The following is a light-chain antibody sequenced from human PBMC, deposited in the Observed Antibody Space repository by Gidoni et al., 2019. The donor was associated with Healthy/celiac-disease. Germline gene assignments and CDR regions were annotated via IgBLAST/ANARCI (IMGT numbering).Light chain of an antibody. CDR2: AAS. V-gene: IGKV1-6*01. CDR1: QGIRND. J-gene: IGKJ1*01. CDR3: LQDYNYPRT. Sequence: AIQMTQSPSSLSASVGDRVTITCRASQGIRNDLGWYQQKPGKAPKLLIYAASSLQSGVPSRFSGSGSGTDFTLTISSLQPEDFATYYCLQDYNYPRTFXXXTKVEIE.